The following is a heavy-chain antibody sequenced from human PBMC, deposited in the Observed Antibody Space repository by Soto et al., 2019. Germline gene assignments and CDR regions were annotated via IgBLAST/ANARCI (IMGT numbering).Heavy chain of an antibody. CDR3: AAVHLPPHEFAFAGIVAGAFDY. CDR2: MNPNSGNT. CDR1: GYTFTSYD. V-gene: IGHV1-8*01. D-gene: IGHD3-16*02. J-gene: IGHJ4*02. Sequence: ASVKVSCKASGYTFTSYDINWVRQATVQGLEWMGWMNPNSGNTGYAQKFQGRVTMTRNTSISTAYMELSSLRSEDTAVCFCAAVHLPPHEFAFAGIVAGAFDYWGQGTPVTVSS.